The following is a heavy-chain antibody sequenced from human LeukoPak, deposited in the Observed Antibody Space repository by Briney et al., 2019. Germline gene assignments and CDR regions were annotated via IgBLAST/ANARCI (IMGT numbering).Heavy chain of an antibody. D-gene: IGHD5-24*01. CDR3: ARNRDGYNSFDY. CDR1: GASISSYY. V-gene: IGHV4-59*06. CDR2: IHYSGSS. Sequence: PSETLSLTCTVSGASISSYYWSWIRQPPGKGLEWITYIHYSGSSYYNPSLRSRVTISVDTSKNHFSLKLSSVTAADAAVYYCARNRDGYNSFDYWGQGTLVTVSS. J-gene: IGHJ4*02.